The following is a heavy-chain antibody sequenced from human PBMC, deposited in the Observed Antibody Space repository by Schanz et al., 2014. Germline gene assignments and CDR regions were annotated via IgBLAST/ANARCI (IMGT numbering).Heavy chain of an antibody. V-gene: IGHV4-31*03. CDR3: ARVPEPCWFDP. Sequence: QVQLQESGPGLVEPSQTLSLTCTVSGDSISSAYWSWIRQHPGKGLEWIGFIYYRGNTYYNPSLKSRVSISLDPSKTQFFLNLNSLTAADTAVYYCARVPEPCWFDPWGQGTLVTVSS. CDR2: IYYRGNT. J-gene: IGHJ5*02. D-gene: IGHD1-26*01. CDR1: GDSISSAY.